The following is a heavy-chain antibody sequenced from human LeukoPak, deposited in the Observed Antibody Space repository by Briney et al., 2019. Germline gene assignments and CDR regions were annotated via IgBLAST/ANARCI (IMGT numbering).Heavy chain of an antibody. J-gene: IGHJ4*02. Sequence: PGGSLRLSCAVSGFTVSSNYMSWVRQAPGKGLEWVSSISSSSSYIYYADSVKGRFTISRDNAKNSLYLQMNSLRAEDTAVYYCARDPVHDYWGQGTLVTVSS. CDR1: GFTVSSNY. V-gene: IGHV3-21*01. CDR3: ARDPVHDY. CDR2: ISSSSSYI.